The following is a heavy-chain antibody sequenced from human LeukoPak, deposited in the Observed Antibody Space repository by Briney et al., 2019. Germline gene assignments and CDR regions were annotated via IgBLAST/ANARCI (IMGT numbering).Heavy chain of an antibody. D-gene: IGHD4-17*01. J-gene: IGHJ5*02. Sequence: SVKVSCKASGYTFTSYGISWVRQAPGQGLEWMGGIIPIFGTANYAQKFQGRVTITADESTSTAYMELSSLRSEDTAVYYCARVPPYGDYGSERGNWFDPWGQGTLVTVSS. CDR1: GYTFTSYG. V-gene: IGHV1-69*13. CDR2: IIPIFGTA. CDR3: ARVPPYGDYGSERGNWFDP.